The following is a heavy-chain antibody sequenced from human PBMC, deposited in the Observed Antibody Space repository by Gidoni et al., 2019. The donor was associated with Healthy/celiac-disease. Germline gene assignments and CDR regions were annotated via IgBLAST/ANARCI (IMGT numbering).Heavy chain of an antibody. CDR2: INAGNGNT. Sequence: QVQLAQSGAEVKKPGASVKDYCKASGYTFTSYAMHWVRQAPGQSLEWMGWINAGNGNTKYSQKFQGRVTITRDTSASTAYMDLSSLRSEDTAVYYCARAGIAVAGSFYFDYWGQGTLVTVSS. CDR1: GYTFTSYA. V-gene: IGHV1-3*01. D-gene: IGHD6-19*01. CDR3: ARAGIAVAGSFYFDY. J-gene: IGHJ4*02.